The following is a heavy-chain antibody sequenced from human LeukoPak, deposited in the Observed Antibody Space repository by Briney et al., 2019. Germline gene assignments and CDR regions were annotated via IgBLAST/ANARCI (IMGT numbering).Heavy chain of an antibody. Sequence: ASVKVSCKVSGYTLTGLSMHWVRQAPGKGLEWMGGFDPEDGETIYAQKFQGRVTMTEDTSTDTAYMELSSLRSEDTAVYYCATVGTQYNWNRDAFDIWGQGTMVTVSS. J-gene: IGHJ3*02. CDR1: GYTLTGLS. CDR2: FDPEDGET. CDR3: ATVGTQYNWNRDAFDI. D-gene: IGHD1-20*01. V-gene: IGHV1-24*01.